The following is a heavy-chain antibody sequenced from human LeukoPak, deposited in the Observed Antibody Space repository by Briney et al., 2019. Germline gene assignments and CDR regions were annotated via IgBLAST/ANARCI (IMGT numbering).Heavy chain of an antibody. V-gene: IGHV3-23*01. CDR3: AKGIYSSGWSYFDY. Sequence: GGSLRLSCAAAGFTVSSNYMSWVRQAPGKGLEWVSAISGSGGSTYYADSVKGRFTISRDNSKNTLYLQMNSLRAEDTAVYYCAKGIYSSGWSYFDYWGHGTLVTVSS. D-gene: IGHD6-19*01. CDR1: GFTVSSNY. J-gene: IGHJ4*01. CDR2: ISGSGGST.